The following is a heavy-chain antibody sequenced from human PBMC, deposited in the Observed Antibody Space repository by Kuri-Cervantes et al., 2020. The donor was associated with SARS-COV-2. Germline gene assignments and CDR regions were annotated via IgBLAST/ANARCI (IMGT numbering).Heavy chain of an antibody. CDR1: GGSISSGDYY. CDR3: ARGVVGYCTNGVCYRPYYYGMDV. D-gene: IGHD2-8*01. V-gene: IGHV4-39*07. J-gene: IGHJ6*02. CDR2: INHSGST. Sequence: SETLSLTCTVSGGSISSGDYYWSWICQPPGKGLEWIGEINHSGSTNYNPSLKSRVTISVDTSKNQFSLKLSSVTAADTAVYYCARGVVGYCTNGVCYRPYYYGMDVWGQGTTVTVSS.